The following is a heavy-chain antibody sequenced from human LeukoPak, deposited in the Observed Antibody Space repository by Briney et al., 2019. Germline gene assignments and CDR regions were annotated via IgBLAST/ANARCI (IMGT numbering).Heavy chain of an antibody. CDR2: IYYSGST. Sequence: PSETLSLTCTVSGGXISSYYCSWIRQPPGKGLEWIGYIYYSGSTNYNPSLKSRVTISVDTSKNQFSLKLSSVTAADTAVYYCAREGGYSYGYYYYYYGMDVWGQGTTVTVSS. CDR1: GGXISSYY. J-gene: IGHJ6*02. D-gene: IGHD5-18*01. CDR3: AREGGYSYGYYYYYYGMDV. V-gene: IGHV4-59*01.